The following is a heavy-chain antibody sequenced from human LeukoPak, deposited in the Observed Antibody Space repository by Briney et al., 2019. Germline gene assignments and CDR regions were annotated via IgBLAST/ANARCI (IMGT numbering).Heavy chain of an antibody. CDR1: GGSFSGYY. CDR3: ARGGRYYAYVDY. Sequence: SETLSLTCAVYGGSFSGYYWSWIRQPPGKGLEWIGYIYYSGSTNYNPSLKSRVTISVDTSKNQFSLKLSSVTAADTAVYYCARGGRYYAYVDYWGQGTLVTVSS. V-gene: IGHV4-59*01. J-gene: IGHJ4*02. D-gene: IGHD3-10*01. CDR2: IYYSGST.